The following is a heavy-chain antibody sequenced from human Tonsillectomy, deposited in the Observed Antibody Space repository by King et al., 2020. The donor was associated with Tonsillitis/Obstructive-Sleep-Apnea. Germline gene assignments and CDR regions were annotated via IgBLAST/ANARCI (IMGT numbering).Heavy chain of an antibody. V-gene: IGHV3-49*04. CDR1: GFTFGDYA. CDR2: IRSKAYGGTT. J-gene: IGHJ3*02. D-gene: IGHD5-18*01. Sequence: VQLVESGGGLVQPGRSLRLSCTASGFTFGDYAMSWVRQAPGKGLEGVGFIRSKAYGGTTEYAASVKGRSTISRDDSKSIAYLQMNSLKTEDTAVYYCSRPVDTAMVDAFDIWGQGTMVTVSS. CDR3: SRPVDTAMVDAFDI.